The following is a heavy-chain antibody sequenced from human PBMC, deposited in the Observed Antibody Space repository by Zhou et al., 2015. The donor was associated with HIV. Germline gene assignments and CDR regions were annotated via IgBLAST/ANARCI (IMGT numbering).Heavy chain of an antibody. CDR3: ARAVLGLGVDWFDP. D-gene: IGHD3-16*01. J-gene: IGHJ5*02. CDR1: GYTFTRYG. V-gene: IGHV1-18*01. Sequence: QVQLVQSGAVLKKTGASVKVSCKASGYTFTRYGITWVRQAPGQGLEWMGWISTYNGHTEYVQNFQDRVTMTTDTSTSTAYMELRSLIFDDTAVYYCARAVLGLGVDWFDPWGQGTLVTVSS. CDR2: ISTYNGHT.